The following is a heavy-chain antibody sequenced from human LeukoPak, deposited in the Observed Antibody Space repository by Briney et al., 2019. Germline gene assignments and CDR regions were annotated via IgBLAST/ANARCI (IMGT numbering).Heavy chain of an antibody. CDR2: INPNSGGT. D-gene: IGHD5-24*01. V-gene: IGHV1-2*02. CDR1: GYTFTGYY. Sequence: HGASVKVSCKASGYTFTGYYMHWVRQAPGQGLEWMGWINPNSGGTNYAQKFQGRVTMTRDTSISTAYMELSRLRSDDTAVYYCARDLGDGGHNTFDYWGQGTLVTVSS. J-gene: IGHJ4*02. CDR3: ARDLGDGGHNTFDY.